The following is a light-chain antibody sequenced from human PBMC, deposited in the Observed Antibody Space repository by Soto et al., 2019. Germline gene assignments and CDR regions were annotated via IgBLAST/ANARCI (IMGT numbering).Light chain of an antibody. CDR3: QQYQHWTLT. CDR1: QGLGTN. V-gene: IGKV3-15*01. J-gene: IGKJ4*01. Sequence: EVITTQSPAALAWSSGERATLYCRASQGLGTNLAWYQQKPGQAPRLLIYAASTRATGVPGRFSGSGSGTEFTLTIRSLQSEDFAVYYCQQYQHWTLTFGGGTKVDIK. CDR2: AAS.